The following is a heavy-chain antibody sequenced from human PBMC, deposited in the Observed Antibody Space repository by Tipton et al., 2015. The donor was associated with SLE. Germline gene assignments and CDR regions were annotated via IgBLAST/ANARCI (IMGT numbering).Heavy chain of an antibody. CDR3: ARDFGIPGTAYFDY. Sequence: SLRLSCAASGFTFSSYEMIWVRQAPGKGLEWVSYISSSGGTIYYADSVRGRFTISRDNAKNSLYLQMNSLRAEDTAVYYCARDFGIPGTAYFDYWGQGTLVTVSS. D-gene: IGHD1-20*01. V-gene: IGHV3-48*03. J-gene: IGHJ4*02. CDR2: ISSSGGTI. CDR1: GFTFSSYE.